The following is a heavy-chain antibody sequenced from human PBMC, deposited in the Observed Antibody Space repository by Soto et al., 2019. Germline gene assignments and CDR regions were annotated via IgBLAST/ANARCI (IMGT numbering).Heavy chain of an antibody. J-gene: IGHJ3*02. CDR3: ARVFSLVVGEDAFDI. CDR1: GFTFSSYG. D-gene: IGHD2-2*01. CDR2: IWYDGSNK. V-gene: IGHV3-33*01. Sequence: QVQLVESGGGVVQPGRSLRLSCAASGFTFSSYGMHWVRQAPGKGLEWVAVIWYDGSNKYYADSVKGRFTISRDNSKNTLYLQMNSLRAEDTAVYYCARVFSLVVGEDAFDIWGQGTMVTVSS.